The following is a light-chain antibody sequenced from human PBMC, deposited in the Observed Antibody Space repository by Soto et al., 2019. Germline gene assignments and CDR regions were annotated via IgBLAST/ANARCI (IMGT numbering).Light chain of an antibody. CDR3: QQCGGSPWT. Sequence: EIVLTQSPATLSLSPGEGGTRSCRASQSVSSNLAWYQQKPGQAPRVLIYAASNRATGIPDRFSGGGSGTDFTLTISRLEPEDFAVYYCQQCGGSPWTFGQGTKVDIK. CDR1: QSVSSN. V-gene: IGKV3-20*01. CDR2: AAS. J-gene: IGKJ1*01.